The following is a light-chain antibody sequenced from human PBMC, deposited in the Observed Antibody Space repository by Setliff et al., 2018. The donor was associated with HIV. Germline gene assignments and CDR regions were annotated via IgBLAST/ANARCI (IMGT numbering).Light chain of an antibody. CDR1: SSDVGGYNY. V-gene: IGLV2-11*01. J-gene: IGLJ2*01. CDR3: CSYAGSYTVL. CDR2: DVS. Sequence: QSALTQPRSVSGSPGQSVTMSYTGTSSDVGGYNYVSWYQQHPGKAPKLMIYDVSKRPSGVPDRFSGSKSGNTAFLTISGLQGKDEADYYCCSYAGSYTVLFGGGTKVTVL.